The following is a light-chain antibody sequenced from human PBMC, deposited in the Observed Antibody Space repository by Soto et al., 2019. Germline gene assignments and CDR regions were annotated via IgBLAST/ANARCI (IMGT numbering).Light chain of an antibody. CDR2: DAS. V-gene: IGKV3-11*01. Sequence: EIVLTQSPATLSLSPGERATLSCRASQSVSSYLAWYQQKPGQAPRLLIYDASNRATGIPDRFSGSGSGTDFTLTISSLEPEDFPVYYCQQRGNRPLTFGGGTKMEIK. J-gene: IGKJ4*01. CDR1: QSVSSY. CDR3: QQRGNRPLT.